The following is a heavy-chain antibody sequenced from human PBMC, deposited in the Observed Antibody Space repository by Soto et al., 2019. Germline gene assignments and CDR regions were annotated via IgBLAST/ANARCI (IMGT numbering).Heavy chain of an antibody. V-gene: IGHV1-69*02. CDR3: ASEGASGDQALDF. CDR1: GGSFTRYT. Sequence: QVQLVQSGAEVKKPGSSVKVSCKASGGSFTRYTFNWVRQAPGQGLEWMGRIIPVLGIANNAQKFQGRLTITADTSTSTAYMELSSLRSEDTAVYFCASEGASGDQALDFWGHGTMVTVSS. CDR2: IIPVLGIA. J-gene: IGHJ3*01. D-gene: IGHD3-10*01.